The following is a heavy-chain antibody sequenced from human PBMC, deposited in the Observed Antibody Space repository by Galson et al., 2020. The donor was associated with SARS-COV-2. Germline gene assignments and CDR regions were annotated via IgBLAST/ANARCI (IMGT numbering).Heavy chain of an antibody. V-gene: IGHV1-18*01. CDR1: GYTFKTYG. CDR2: ISPSSGKT. J-gene: IGHJ3*02. D-gene: IGHD3-3*01. CDR3: ARDWSTSRRGAFDI. Sequence: ASVKVSCKSSGYTFKTYGISWVRQAPGQGLEWMGWISPSSGKTYYAQKFQGRVTLTRDKFTSTVYMDLRGLTSDDTAVYYCARDWSTSRRGAFDIWGQGTQVTVSS.